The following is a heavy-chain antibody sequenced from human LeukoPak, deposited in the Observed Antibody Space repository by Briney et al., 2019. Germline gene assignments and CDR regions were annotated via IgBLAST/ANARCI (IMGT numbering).Heavy chain of an antibody. CDR1: GGSISSSSYY. J-gene: IGHJ5*02. CDR2: IYYSGST. D-gene: IGHD6-19*01. CDR3: TRARRQIGYSSDWYFRFDP. Sequence: SETLSLTCTVSGGSISSSSYYWGWIRQPPGKGLEWIGSIYYSGSTYYNPSLKSRVTISVDTSKNQFSLKMSSVTAADTAVYYCTRARRQIGYSSDWYFRFDPWGQGTLVTVSS. V-gene: IGHV4-39*01.